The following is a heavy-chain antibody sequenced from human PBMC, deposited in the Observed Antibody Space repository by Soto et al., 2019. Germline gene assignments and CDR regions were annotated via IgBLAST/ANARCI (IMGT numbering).Heavy chain of an antibody. D-gene: IGHD3-16*01. CDR3: ARGGATARSYFYMDV. Sequence: EVRLVESGGGAVRPGGSLRLSCEASGFTFDDYGMTWVRQAPGKGLEWVSGVNWNGGTTGYADSLKGRFTISRDNAKNQLFLQMNSLRADETAFYYCARGGATARSYFYMDVWANGTTVTV. CDR2: VNWNGGTT. J-gene: IGHJ6*03. V-gene: IGHV3-20*04. CDR1: GFTFDDYG.